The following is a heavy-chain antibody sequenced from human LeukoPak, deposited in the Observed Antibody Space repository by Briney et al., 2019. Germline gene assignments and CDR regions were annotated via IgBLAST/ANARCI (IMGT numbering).Heavy chain of an antibody. CDR1: GFTFSSYW. V-gene: IGHV3-7*01. D-gene: IGHD6-13*01. Sequence: GGSLRLSCAASGFTFSSYWMSWVRQAPGKGLEWVANIKQDGSEKYYVDSVKGRFTISRDNAKNSLYLQMNSLRAEDTAVYYCARVAGKVEYYYMDVWGKGTTVTVSS. CDR2: IKQDGSEK. J-gene: IGHJ6*03. CDR3: ARVAGKVEYYYMDV.